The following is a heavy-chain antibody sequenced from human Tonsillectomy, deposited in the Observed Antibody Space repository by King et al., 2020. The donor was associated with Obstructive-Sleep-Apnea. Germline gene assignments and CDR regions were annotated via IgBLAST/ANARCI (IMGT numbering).Heavy chain of an antibody. D-gene: IGHD3-22*01. CDR3: TRDLGYYDTSGYLGFY. CDR2: IRREVYGGTT. V-gene: IGHV3-49*03. Sequence: VQLVESGGGLVQPGRSLRLSCTASGFTFGDYAMSWFRQAPGKGLGWGGFIRREVYGGTTEYAESVKGRFTISRDDSKSIAYLQMTSLKTEDTAVYYCTRDLGYYDTSGYLGFYWGQGTLVTVSS. CDR1: GFTFGDYA. J-gene: IGHJ4*02.